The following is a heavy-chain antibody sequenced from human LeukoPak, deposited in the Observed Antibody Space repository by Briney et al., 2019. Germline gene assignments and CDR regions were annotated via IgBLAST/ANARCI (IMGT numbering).Heavy chain of an antibody. Sequence: ASVKVSCKVSGYTLTELSMHWVRQAPGKGLEWMGGFDPEDGETIYAQKFQGGVTMTEDTSTDTAYMELSSLRSEDTAVYYCATDYPQSGPLHSLTIFYYWGQGTLVTVSS. CDR1: GYTLTELS. D-gene: IGHD3-3*01. V-gene: IGHV1-24*01. CDR2: FDPEDGET. J-gene: IGHJ4*02. CDR3: ATDYPQSGPLHSLTIFYY.